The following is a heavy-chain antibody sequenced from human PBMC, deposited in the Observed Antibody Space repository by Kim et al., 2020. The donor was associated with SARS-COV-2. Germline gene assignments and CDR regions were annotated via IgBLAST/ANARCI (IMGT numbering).Heavy chain of an antibody. J-gene: IGHJ1*01. CDR2: ISSSSSTI. Sequence: GGSLRLSCAASGFTFSTYNMNWVRQAPGKGLEWVSYISSSSSTIYYADSVKGRFTISRDNAKNSLYLLMNSLRAEDTAVYYCAREGFAYFGDDGGPGTLV. V-gene: IGHV3-48*04. CDR3: AREGFAYFGDD. D-gene: IGHD2-21*01. CDR1: GFTFSTYN.